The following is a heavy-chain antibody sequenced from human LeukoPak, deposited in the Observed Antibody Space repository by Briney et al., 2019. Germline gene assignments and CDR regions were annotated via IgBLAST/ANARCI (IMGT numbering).Heavy chain of an antibody. CDR3: ARTLYPWNFDY. CDR1: GYSISSGYY. Sequence: PSETLSLTCTVSGYSISSGYYWGWIRQPPGKGLEWIGSIYHSGSTYYNPSLKSRVTMSVDTSKNQFSLKLSSVTAADTAVYYCARTLYPWNFDYWGQGTLVTVSS. CDR2: IYHSGST. D-gene: IGHD2-2*02. V-gene: IGHV4-38-2*02. J-gene: IGHJ4*02.